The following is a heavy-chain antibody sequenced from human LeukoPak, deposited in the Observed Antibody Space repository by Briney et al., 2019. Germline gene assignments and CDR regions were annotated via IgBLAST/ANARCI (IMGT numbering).Heavy chain of an antibody. J-gene: IGHJ5*02. Sequence: SQPLSLTCAISGDSVSSNSAAWNWIRQSPSRGLEWLGRTYYRSKCYNDYAVSVKSRITINPDTSKNQFSLQLNSVTPEDTAVYYCARDPVGYCSGGSCWTRGWFDPWGQGTLVTVSS. D-gene: IGHD2-15*01. CDR3: ARDPVGYCSGGSCWTRGWFDP. CDR1: GDSVSSNSAA. CDR2: TYYRSKCYN. V-gene: IGHV6-1*01.